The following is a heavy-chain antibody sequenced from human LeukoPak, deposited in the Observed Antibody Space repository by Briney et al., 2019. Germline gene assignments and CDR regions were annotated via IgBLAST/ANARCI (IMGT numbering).Heavy chain of an antibody. D-gene: IGHD3-10*01. J-gene: IGHJ4*02. Sequence: GASVKVSCKASGYTSTNYYMHWVRQAPGQGLEWMGWISAYNGNTNYAQKLQGRVTMTTDTSTSTAYMELRSLRSDDTAVYYCARLLTRGEPPDYWGQGTLVTVSS. CDR3: ARLLTRGEPPDY. CDR1: GYTSTNYY. CDR2: ISAYNGNT. V-gene: IGHV1-18*04.